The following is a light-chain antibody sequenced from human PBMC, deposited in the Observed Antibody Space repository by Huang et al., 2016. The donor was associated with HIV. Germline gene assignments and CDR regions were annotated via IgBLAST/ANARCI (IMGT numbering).Light chain of an antibody. CDR2: GAS. CDR3: QQYVSAPLT. Sequence: EIVLTQSPGTLSLSPGERAALSCRASQNITSNFLAWYQQKPGRAPRLLIYGASSRAIGMPDRFSGSGSGTDFTLIITRLGPQDSAVYYCQQYVSAPLTFGGGTGVEI. J-gene: IGKJ4*01. V-gene: IGKV3-20*01. CDR1: QNITSNF.